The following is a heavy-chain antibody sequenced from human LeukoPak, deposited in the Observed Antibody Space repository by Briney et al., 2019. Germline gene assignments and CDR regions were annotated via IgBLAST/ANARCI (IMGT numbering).Heavy chain of an antibody. CDR1: GFTFSDHA. CDR2: IRGTGTTT. V-gene: IGHV3-23*01. CDR3: AKVSWLGTLPSYHFDS. J-gene: IGHJ4*02. Sequence: GALRLSCAASGFTFSDHAMSWARQAPGKGLEWVSAIRGTGTTTFYAASVKGRFTISRDNSKNTADLQMNSLRAEDTAVYYCAKVSWLGTLPSYHFDSWGQGTQVTVSS. D-gene: IGHD6-19*01.